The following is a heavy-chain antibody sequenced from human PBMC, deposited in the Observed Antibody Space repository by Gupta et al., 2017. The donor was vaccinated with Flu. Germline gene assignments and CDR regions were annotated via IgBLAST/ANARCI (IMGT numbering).Heavy chain of an antibody. J-gene: IGHJ4*02. V-gene: IGHV1-2*02. D-gene: IGHD1-14*01. CDR2: INPNTGDT. CDR3: ARVSSSWNHLDY. Sequence: QVQLVQSGAEVKKPGASVKVSCKASGYTFSGSYLHWVRQAPGQGLEWMGWINPNTGDTQYAQRFQGRVTMTRDTSISTAYMELTSLGSDDTAVYYCARVSSSWNHLDYWGQGTLVAVSS. CDR1: GYTFSGSY.